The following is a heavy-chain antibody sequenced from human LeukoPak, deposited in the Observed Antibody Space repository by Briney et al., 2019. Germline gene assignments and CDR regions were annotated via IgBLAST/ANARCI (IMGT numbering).Heavy chain of an antibody. D-gene: IGHD3-3*01. CDR3: AKGSYYDFWSGYFHFDY. Sequence: GGSLRLSCAASGSTFSTYAMSWVRQAPGKGLEWVSAISGSGGSTYYADSVKGRFTISRDNSKNTLYLQMNSLRGEDTAVYYCAKGSYYDFWSGYFHFDYWGQGTLVTVSS. J-gene: IGHJ4*02. V-gene: IGHV3-23*01. CDR1: GSTFSTYA. CDR2: ISGSGGST.